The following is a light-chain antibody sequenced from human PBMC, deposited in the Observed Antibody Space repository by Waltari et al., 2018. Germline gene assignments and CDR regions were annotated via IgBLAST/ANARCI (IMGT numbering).Light chain of an antibody. CDR1: QRVSSS. Sequence: SGRASQRVSSSLGWYQQRPGQAPRLLIYDASSRATGIPARFSGSGSGTDFTLTISSLEPEDFAVYYCQQRSKWPITFGQGTRLEIK. CDR3: QQRSKWPIT. V-gene: IGKV3-11*01. J-gene: IGKJ5*01. CDR2: DAS.